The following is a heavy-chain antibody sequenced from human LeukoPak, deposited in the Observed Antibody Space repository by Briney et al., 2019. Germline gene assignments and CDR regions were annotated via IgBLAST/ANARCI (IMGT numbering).Heavy chain of an antibody. V-gene: IGHV1-2*02. J-gene: IGHJ4*02. CDR1: GYTFTGYY. CDR2: INPNSGGT. CDR3: ARDWSGYSGFDY. D-gene: IGHD3-3*01. Sequence: ASVKVSCKASGYTFTGYYMHWVRQAPGQGLEWMGWINPNSGGTNYAQKFQGRVTMTRDTSVGTAYLELTRVTSDDTAVYYCARDWSGYSGFDYWGQGTLVTVSS.